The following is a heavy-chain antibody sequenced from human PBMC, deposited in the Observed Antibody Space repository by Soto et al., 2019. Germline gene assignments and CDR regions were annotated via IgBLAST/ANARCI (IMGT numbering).Heavy chain of an antibody. V-gene: IGHV4-31*03. J-gene: IGHJ5*02. Sequence: KPSETLSLTCTVSGGSVSSGSYFWSWIRQHPGKGLEWIGYIHNSGRTYYNPSLKSRLIISLDTSKNHFSLKLSSVTAADTAVYYCAGAKEMAIVSHQPRSYNWFDPWGQGTLVTVSS. CDR3: AGAKEMAIVSHQPRSYNWFDP. D-gene: IGHD5-12*01. CDR2: IHNSGRT. CDR1: GGSVSSGSYF.